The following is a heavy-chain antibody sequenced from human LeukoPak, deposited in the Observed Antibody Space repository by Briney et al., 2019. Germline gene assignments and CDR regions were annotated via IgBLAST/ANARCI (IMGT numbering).Heavy chain of an antibody. CDR1: GGSISSYY. CDR2: IYYSGST. Sequence: SETLSLTCTVSGGSISSYYWSWIRQPPGKGLEWIGYIYYSGSTNYNPSLKSRVTISVDTSKNQFSLKLSSVTAADTAVYYCARATDGDYVPYWGQGTLVTVSS. CDR3: ARATDGDYVPY. V-gene: IGHV4-59*01. D-gene: IGHD4-17*01. J-gene: IGHJ4*02.